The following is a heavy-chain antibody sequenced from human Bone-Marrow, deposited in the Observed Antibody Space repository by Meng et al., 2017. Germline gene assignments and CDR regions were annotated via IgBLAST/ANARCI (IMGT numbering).Heavy chain of an antibody. CDR3: GRDPTTDVTVDY. CDR2: IKTDGSAT. Sequence: EVQLLESGGGLVQPGGSLRLSCAASGYIFSSCDMSWVRQAPGQGLVWVSSIKTDGSATYYADSVKGRFAISRDNAKNMLFLQMNSLRAEDTAVYYCGRDPTTDVTVDYWGQGTLVTVSS. J-gene: IGHJ4*02. CDR1: GYIFSSCD. D-gene: IGHD5-12*01. V-gene: IGHV3-74*01.